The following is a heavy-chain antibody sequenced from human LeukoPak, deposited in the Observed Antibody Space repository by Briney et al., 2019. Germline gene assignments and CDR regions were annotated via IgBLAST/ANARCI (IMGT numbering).Heavy chain of an antibody. CDR3: ASSGCGGDCYSGYYGMDV. CDR2: IIPILGIA. D-gene: IGHD2-21*02. J-gene: IGHJ6*02. Sequence: SVKVSCKASGGTFSSYAISWVRQAPGQGLEWMGRIIPILGIANYAQKFQGRVTITADKSTSTAYMELSSLRSEDTAVYYCASSGCGGDCYSGYYGMDVWGQGTTVTVSS. V-gene: IGHV1-69*04. CDR1: GGTFSSYA.